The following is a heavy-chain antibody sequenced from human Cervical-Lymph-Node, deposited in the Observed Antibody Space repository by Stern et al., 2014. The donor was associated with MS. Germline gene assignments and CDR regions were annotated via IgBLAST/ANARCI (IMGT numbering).Heavy chain of an antibody. V-gene: IGHV3-21*01. CDR3: ARDLEYSSGYFDY. Sequence: VQLVESGGGLVKPGGSLRLSCAASGFTFRSYSMNWVRQAPGKGLEWVSSISGSSSHMYNADSMKGRFTISRDNTKNSLYLQMNSLRAEDTAVYYCARDLEYSSGYFDYWGQGTLVTVSS. D-gene: IGHD6-19*01. CDR2: ISGSSSHM. CDR1: GFTFRSYS. J-gene: IGHJ4*02.